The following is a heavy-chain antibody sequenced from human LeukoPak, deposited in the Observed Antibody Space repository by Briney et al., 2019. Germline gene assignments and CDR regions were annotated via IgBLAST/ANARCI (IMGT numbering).Heavy chain of an antibody. V-gene: IGHV1-69*05. CDR3: ASSTPRDYYGSGVSD. D-gene: IGHD3-10*01. Sequence: ASVKVSCKASGGTFSSDATSWVRQAPGQGLEWMGRIIPIFGTANYAQKFQGRVTVTTDESTSTAYMGLSSLRSEDTAVYYCASSTPRDYYGSGVSDWGQGTLVTVSS. J-gene: IGHJ4*02. CDR2: IIPIFGTA. CDR1: GGTFSSDA.